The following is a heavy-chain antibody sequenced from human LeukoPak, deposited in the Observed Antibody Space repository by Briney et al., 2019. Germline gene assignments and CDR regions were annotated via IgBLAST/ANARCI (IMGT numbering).Heavy chain of an antibody. J-gene: IGHJ6*03. CDR3: ARHVYDFWSGALNGYYYMDV. V-gene: IGHV4-39*01. Sequence: KPSETLSLTCTASGGSISSSSYYWGWIRQPPGKGLEWIGSIYYSGSTYYNPSLKSRVTISVDTSKNQFSLKLSSVTAADTAVYYCARHVYDFWSGALNGYYYMDVWGKGTTVTVSS. CDR1: GGSISSSSYY. D-gene: IGHD3-3*01. CDR2: IYYSGST.